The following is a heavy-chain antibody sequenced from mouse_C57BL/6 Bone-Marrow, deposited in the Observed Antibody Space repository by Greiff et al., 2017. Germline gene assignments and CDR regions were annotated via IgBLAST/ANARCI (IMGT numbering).Heavy chain of an antibody. Sequence: QVHVKQSGAELVKPGASVKISCKASGYAFSSYWMNWVKQRPGKGLEWIGQIYPGDGDTNYNGKFKGKATLTADKSSSTAYMQLSSLTSEDSAVYFCARSEILLLRYPYWYFDVWGTGTTVTVSS. V-gene: IGHV1-80*01. CDR2: IYPGDGDT. J-gene: IGHJ1*03. CDR3: ARSEILLLRYPYWYFDV. D-gene: IGHD1-1*01. CDR1: GYAFSSYW.